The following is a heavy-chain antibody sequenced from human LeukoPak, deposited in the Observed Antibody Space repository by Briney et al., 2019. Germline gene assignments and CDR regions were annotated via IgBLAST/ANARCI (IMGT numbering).Heavy chain of an antibody. D-gene: IGHD6-19*01. Sequence: PWGSLRLSCAASGFTFSSYAISWVRQAPGKGLEWVSAISGSGGSTYYADSAKGRFTISRDNSKNTLYLQMNSLRAEDTAVYYCAKDVAVAGTYYYYYYYMDVWGKGTTVTISS. CDR3: AKDVAVAGTYYYYYYYMDV. V-gene: IGHV3-23*01. J-gene: IGHJ6*03. CDR2: ISGSGGST. CDR1: GFTFSSYA.